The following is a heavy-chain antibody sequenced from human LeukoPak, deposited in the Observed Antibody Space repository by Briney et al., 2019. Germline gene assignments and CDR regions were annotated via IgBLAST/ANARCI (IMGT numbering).Heavy chain of an antibody. Sequence: SETLSLTCTVSGGSISSDNYYWGWIRQPPGKGLEWIGSIYYSGTTYYNPSLKSRVTISVDTSKNQFSLKLSSVTAADTAVYYCARHRMMATSSGLTYYYYYMDVWGKGTTVTISS. CDR3: ARHRMMATSSGLTYYYYYMDV. D-gene: IGHD5-12*01. J-gene: IGHJ6*03. V-gene: IGHV4-39*01. CDR1: GGSISSDNYY. CDR2: IYYSGTT.